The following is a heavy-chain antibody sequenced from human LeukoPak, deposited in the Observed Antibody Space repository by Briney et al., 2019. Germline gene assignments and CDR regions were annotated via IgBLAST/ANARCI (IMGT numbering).Heavy chain of an antibody. CDR1: GGTFSSYA. J-gene: IGHJ4*02. D-gene: IGHD5-18*01. V-gene: IGHV1-69*05. Sequence: SVKVSCKASGGTFSSYAIGWVRQAPGQGLEWMGGIIPIFGTANYAQKFQGRVTITTDESTSTAYMELSSLRSEDTAVYYCARRSYGPSYYFDYWGQGTLVTVSS. CDR3: ARRSYGPSYYFDY. CDR2: IIPIFGTA.